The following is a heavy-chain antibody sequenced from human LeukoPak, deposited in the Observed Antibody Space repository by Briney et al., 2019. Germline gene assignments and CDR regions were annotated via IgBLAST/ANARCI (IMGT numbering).Heavy chain of an antibody. CDR1: GGSFSGYY. Sequence: PSETLSLTCAVYGGSFSGYYWSWIRQPPGKGLEWIGYIYYSGSTNYNPSLKSRVTISVDTSKNQFSLKLSSVTAADTAVYYCARGEVVGVEFDYWGQGTLVTVSS. J-gene: IGHJ4*02. D-gene: IGHD2-2*01. V-gene: IGHV4-59*01. CDR3: ARGEVVGVEFDY. CDR2: IYYSGST.